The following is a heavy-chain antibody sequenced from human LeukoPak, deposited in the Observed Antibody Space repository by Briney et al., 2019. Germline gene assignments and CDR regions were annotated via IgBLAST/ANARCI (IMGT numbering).Heavy chain of an antibody. CDR1: GFSFSSYS. CDR3: AREISSSTSFDY. D-gene: IGHD2-2*01. V-gene: IGHV3-21*01. J-gene: IGHJ4*02. Sequence: GGSLRLFRAAPGFSFSSYSMNLARQAPGKGLEWVSSISSGSTDIYYADSVKGRFTISRDNAKNSLYLQVSSLRAEDTAVYYCAREISSSTSFDYWGQGTLVTVSS. CDR2: ISSGSTDI.